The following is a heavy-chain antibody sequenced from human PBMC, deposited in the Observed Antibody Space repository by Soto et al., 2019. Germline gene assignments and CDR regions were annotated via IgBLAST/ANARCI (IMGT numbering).Heavy chain of an antibody. CDR2: LYFYGSA. Sequence: VQLVETGGGLIQPGGSLRLSCVVSRFTVSDRRMTWVRQAPRQGLEWVADLYFYGSANYADSVRGRFTISKDDSENTVFLEMNNLRAEDTALYYCARVGTSESFFDYWGQGTLVTVSP. J-gene: IGHJ4*02. V-gene: IGHV3-53*02. CDR3: ARVGTSESFFDY. CDR1: RFTVSDRR. D-gene: IGHD7-27*01.